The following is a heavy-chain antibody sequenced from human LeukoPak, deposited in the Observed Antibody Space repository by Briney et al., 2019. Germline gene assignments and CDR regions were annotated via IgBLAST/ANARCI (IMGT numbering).Heavy chain of an antibody. V-gene: IGHV1-69*13. CDR3: ASVLRFLEWVLPDY. J-gene: IGHJ4*02. Sequence: GASVKVSCKASGGTLSSYAISWVRQAPGQGLEWMGGIIPIFGTANYAQKFQGRVTITADESTSTAYMELSSLRSEDTAVYYCASVLRFLEWVLPDYWGQGTLVTVSS. CDR2: IIPIFGTA. CDR1: GGTLSSYA. D-gene: IGHD3-3*01.